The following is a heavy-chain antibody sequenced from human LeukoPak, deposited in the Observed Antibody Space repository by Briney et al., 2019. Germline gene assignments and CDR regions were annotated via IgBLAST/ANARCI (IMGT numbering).Heavy chain of an antibody. CDR1: GFTFSSYA. D-gene: IGHD6-13*01. CDR2: ISGSGGST. J-gene: IGHJ4*02. V-gene: IGHV3-23*01. CDR3: ARDLGTGAAVESFDY. Sequence: TGGSLRLSCAASGFTFSSYAMSWVRQAPGKGLEWVSAISGSGGSTYYADSVKGRFTISRDNSKNTLYLQMNSLRAEDTAVYYCARDLGTGAAVESFDYWGQGTLVTVSS.